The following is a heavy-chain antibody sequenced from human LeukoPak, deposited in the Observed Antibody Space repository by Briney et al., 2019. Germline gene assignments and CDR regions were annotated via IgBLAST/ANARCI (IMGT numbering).Heavy chain of an antibody. Sequence: PSETLSLTCTVSGYSISSGYYWGWIRQPPGKGLEWIGSIYHSGSTYYNPSLKSQVSISIDTSKNQFSLKLSSVTAADTAVYYCARQGIAVAGLFDYWGQGTLVTVSS. CDR1: GYSISSGYY. CDR2: IYHSGST. D-gene: IGHD6-19*01. CDR3: ARQGIAVAGLFDY. J-gene: IGHJ4*02. V-gene: IGHV4-38-2*02.